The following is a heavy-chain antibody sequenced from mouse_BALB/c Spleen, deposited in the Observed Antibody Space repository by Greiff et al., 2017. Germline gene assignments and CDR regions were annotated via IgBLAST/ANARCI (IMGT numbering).Heavy chain of an antibody. CDR2: IWAGGST. Sequence: VQRVESGPGLVAPSQSLSITCTVSGFSLTSYGVHWVRQPPGKGLEWLGVIWAGGSTNYNSALMSRLSISKDNSKSQVFLKMNSLQTDDTAMYYCARDGPYGNYVGYAMDYWGQGTSVTVSS. CDR3: ARDGPYGNYVGYAMDY. D-gene: IGHD2-1*01. CDR1: GFSLTSYG. J-gene: IGHJ4*01. V-gene: IGHV2-9*02.